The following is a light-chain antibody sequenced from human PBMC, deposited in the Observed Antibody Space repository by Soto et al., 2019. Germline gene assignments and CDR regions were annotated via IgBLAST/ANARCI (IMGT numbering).Light chain of an antibody. CDR3: QQYNSYQWT. CDR1: QSISSY. CDR2: AAS. V-gene: IGKV1-39*01. J-gene: IGKJ1*01. Sequence: DIQMTQSPSSLSASVGDRVTITCRASQSISSYLNWCQQKPGKAPKLLIYAASSLQSGVPSRFSGSGSGTDFTLTISSLQPEDFATYYCQQYNSYQWTFGQGTKVDIK.